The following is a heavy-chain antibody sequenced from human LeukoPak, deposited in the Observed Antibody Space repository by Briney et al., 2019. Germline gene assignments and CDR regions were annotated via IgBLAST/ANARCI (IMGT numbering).Heavy chain of an antibody. D-gene: IGHD2-2*01. Sequence: PSETLSLTCTVSGGSISSGGYYWSWIRQPPGKGLERIGYIYHSGSTYYNPSLKSRVTISVDRSKNQFSLKLSSVTAADTAVYYCARLETDCSSTSCYPFFDYWGQGTLVTVSS. CDR2: IYHSGST. CDR1: GGSISSGGYY. V-gene: IGHV4-30-2*01. J-gene: IGHJ4*02. CDR3: ARLETDCSSTSCYPFFDY.